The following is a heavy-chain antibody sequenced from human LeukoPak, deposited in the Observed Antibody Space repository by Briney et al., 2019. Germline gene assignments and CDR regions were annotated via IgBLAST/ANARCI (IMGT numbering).Heavy chain of an antibody. J-gene: IGHJ5*02. D-gene: IGHD3-3*01. CDR2: INSDGSST. Sequence: GGSLRLSCAASGFTFSSYWMHWVRQAPGKGLVWVSRINSDGSSTSYADSVKGRFTISRDNAKNTLYLQMNSLRAEDTAVYYCARDSRYYDFWSGSTQRWFDPWGQGTLVTVSS. V-gene: IGHV3-74*01. CDR3: ARDSRYYDFWSGSTQRWFDP. CDR1: GFTFSSYW.